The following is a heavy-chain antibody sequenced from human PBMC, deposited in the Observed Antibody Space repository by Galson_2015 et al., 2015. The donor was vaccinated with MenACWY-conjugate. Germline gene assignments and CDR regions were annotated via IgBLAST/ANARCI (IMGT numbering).Heavy chain of an antibody. V-gene: IGHV3-48*04. Sequence: SLRLSCAASGFTFGTYSMSWVRQAPGKGLEWVSFISSSTTTIYYADSVKGRFTISRDNAKNSLYLQMHSLRAEDTAVYYCASAQYSSGWYVIDYWGQGTLVTVSS. CDR2: ISSSTTTI. CDR1: GFTFGTYS. J-gene: IGHJ4*02. CDR3: ASAQYSSGWYVIDY. D-gene: IGHD6-19*01.